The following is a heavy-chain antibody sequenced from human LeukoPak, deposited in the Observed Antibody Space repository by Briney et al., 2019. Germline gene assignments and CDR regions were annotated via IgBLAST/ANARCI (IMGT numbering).Heavy chain of an antibody. V-gene: IGHV3-48*03. CDR1: GFTFSSSE. CDR2: ISSLGTKI. CDR3: ARERVTTGGDACDI. J-gene: IGHJ3*02. Sequence: QPGGSLRLSCAASGFTFSSSEMNWVRQAPGKGLEWVSYISSLGTKIYYADSVKGRFTMSRDNAKNSLYLQMNSLRAEDTAIYYCARERVTTGGDACDIWGPGTMVTVSS. D-gene: IGHD4-11*01.